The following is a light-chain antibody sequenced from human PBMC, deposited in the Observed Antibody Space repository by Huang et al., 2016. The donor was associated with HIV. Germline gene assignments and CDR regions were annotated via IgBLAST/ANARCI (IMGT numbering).Light chain of an antibody. CDR2: AAS. CDR1: QSVSSN. Sequence: EIVMTQSPATLSVSPGERATLSCRASQSVSSNLAWYQRKPGQAPRLLIYAASTRATGIPARFSGSESGTEFTLTISSLQSEDFAVYYCQQYNNWPRTFGQGTKVEIK. V-gene: IGKV3-15*01. J-gene: IGKJ1*01. CDR3: QQYNNWPRT.